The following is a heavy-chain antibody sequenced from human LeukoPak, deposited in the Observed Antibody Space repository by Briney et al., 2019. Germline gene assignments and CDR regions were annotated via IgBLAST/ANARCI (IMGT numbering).Heavy chain of an antibody. J-gene: IGHJ4*02. CDR2: ISGSGGST. CDR1: GFTFSSYA. D-gene: IGHD1-1*01. CDR3: AKVLQDDLGFDY. V-gene: IGHV3-23*01. Sequence: PGGSLRLSCAASGFTFSSYAMSWVRQAPGKGLEWVSAISGSGGSTYYADSVKGRLTISRDNSKNTLYLQMNSLRAEDTAVYYCAKVLQDDLGFDYWGQGTLVTVSS.